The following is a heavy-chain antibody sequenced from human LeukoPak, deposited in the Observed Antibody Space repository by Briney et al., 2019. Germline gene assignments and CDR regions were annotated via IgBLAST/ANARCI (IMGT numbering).Heavy chain of an antibody. Sequence: GGSLRLSCAASGFIFSSYAMSWVRQAPGKGLEWVSAISGSGGSTYYADSVKGRFTISRDNSKNTLYLQMNSLRAEDTAVYYCAKDGHYYDSMGLDAFDIWGQGTMVTVSS. J-gene: IGHJ3*02. V-gene: IGHV3-23*01. CDR2: ISGSGGST. CDR3: AKDGHYYDSMGLDAFDI. D-gene: IGHD3-22*01. CDR1: GFIFSSYA.